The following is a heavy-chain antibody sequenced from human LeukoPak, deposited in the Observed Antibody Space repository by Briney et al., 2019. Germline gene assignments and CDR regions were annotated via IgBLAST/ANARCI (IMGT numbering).Heavy chain of an antibody. CDR1: GYTFTSYD. J-gene: IGHJ4*02. CDR3: AAGLTAGPLDY. Sequence: ASVKVSCKASGYTFTSYDINRVRQATGHGLEWMRWMNPNSGSTDYADSVKGRVTMSRDNSKSTVYLQLSSLRAEDTAVYYCAAGLTAGPLDYWGQGTLVTVSS. V-gene: IGHV1-8*01. D-gene: IGHD5-18*01. CDR2: MNPNSGST.